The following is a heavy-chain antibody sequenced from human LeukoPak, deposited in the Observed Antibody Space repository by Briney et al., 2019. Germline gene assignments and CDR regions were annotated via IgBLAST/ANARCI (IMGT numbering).Heavy chain of an antibody. CDR2: INSDGSST. D-gene: IGHD1-1*01. Sequence: GGSLRLSCAASGFTFSSYWMHWVRQAPGKGLVWVSRINSDGSSTSYADSVKGRLTISRDNAKNTLYLQMNSLRAEDTAVYYCAKDSNWYYFDYWGQGTLVTVSS. CDR1: GFTFSSYW. CDR3: AKDSNWYYFDY. V-gene: IGHV3-74*01. J-gene: IGHJ4*02.